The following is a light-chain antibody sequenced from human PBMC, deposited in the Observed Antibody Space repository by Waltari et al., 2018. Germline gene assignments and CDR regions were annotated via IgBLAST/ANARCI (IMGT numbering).Light chain of an antibody. Sequence: EIVMTQSPATLSVSPGERATLSCRASQNVYTNLAWYQQKPGQAPRLLIYGASIRATDIPARFSGSVSGTEFTLPISSLESEDFAIFYCQQYMNWPRTFGQGTKVEIK. CDR2: GAS. CDR1: QNVYTN. CDR3: QQYMNWPRT. J-gene: IGKJ1*01. V-gene: IGKV3-15*01.